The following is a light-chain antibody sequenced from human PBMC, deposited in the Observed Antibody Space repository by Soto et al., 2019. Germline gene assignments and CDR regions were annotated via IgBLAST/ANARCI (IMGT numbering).Light chain of an antibody. CDR2: ANS. Sequence: QSVLTQPPSVSGAPGQRVTISCTGSNSNIGAGYDVHWYQQLPGTAPKLLIYANSNRPSGVPDRFSGSKSGTSASLAITGLQADDEADYYCQSYDSSLSGSVVFGGGTQLTVL. CDR3: QSYDSSLSGSVV. CDR1: NSNIGAGYD. J-gene: IGLJ3*02. V-gene: IGLV1-40*01.